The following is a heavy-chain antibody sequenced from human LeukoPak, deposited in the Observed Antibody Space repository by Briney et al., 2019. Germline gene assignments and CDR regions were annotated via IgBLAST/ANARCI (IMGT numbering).Heavy chain of an antibody. CDR2: IRSKTYGGTT. V-gene: IGHV3-49*03. CDR3: TRVDYGGSSRRNY. CDR1: GFTFGDYA. Sequence: PGGSLRLSCTPSGFTFGDYALSWFRQAPGKGLEWVSFIRSKTYGGTTQYAASVQGRFNISRDDSKSIAFLQMNSLKIEDTAGYYCTRVDYGGSSRRNYWGQGTLVNVSS. D-gene: IGHD4-23*01. J-gene: IGHJ4*02.